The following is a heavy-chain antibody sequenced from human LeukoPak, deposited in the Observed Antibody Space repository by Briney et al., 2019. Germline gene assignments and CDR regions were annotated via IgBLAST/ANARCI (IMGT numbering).Heavy chain of an antibody. J-gene: IGHJ6*03. CDR3: ASQWFGGELTDYYYYYMDV. Sequence: GASVKVSCKASGGTFSSCAISWVRQAPGQGLEWMGGIIPIFGTANYGQKFQGRVTITTDESTSTAYMELSSLRSEDTAVYYCASQWFGGELTDYYYYYMDVWGKGTTVTVSS. D-gene: IGHD3-10*01. CDR1: GGTFSSCA. CDR2: IIPIFGTA. V-gene: IGHV1-69*05.